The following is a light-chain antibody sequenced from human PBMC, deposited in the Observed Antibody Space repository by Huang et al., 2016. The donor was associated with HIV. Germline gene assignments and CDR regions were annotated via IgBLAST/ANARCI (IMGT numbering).Light chain of an antibody. CDR3: QQRSNWPLLT. CDR2: DAS. CDR1: QSISSY. J-gene: IGKJ4*01. V-gene: IGKV3-11*01. Sequence: EIELTQSPATLSLSPGERATLSCRASQSISSYLAWYQQKPGQAPRLLIYDASTRATGFPARFSGSGSGTDFTLTISSLEPEDFAVYYCQQRSNWPLLTFGGGTKVEIK.